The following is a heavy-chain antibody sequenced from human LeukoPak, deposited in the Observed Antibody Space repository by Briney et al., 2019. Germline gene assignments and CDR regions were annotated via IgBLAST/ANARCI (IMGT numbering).Heavy chain of an antibody. V-gene: IGHV3-66*01. D-gene: IGHD6-19*01. CDR2: IYSGGST. CDR3: ARAGSGQWYIDY. J-gene: IGHJ4*02. Sequence: GGSLRLSCAASGFTVSSNYMSWVRQAPGKGLEWVSVIYSGGSTYYADSVKGRFSISRDNSKKTLYLQMNSLRAEDTAVYYCARAGSGQWYIDYWGQGTLVTVSS. CDR1: GFTVSSNY.